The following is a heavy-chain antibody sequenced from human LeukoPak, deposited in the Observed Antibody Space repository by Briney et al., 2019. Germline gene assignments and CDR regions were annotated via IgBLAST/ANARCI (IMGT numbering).Heavy chain of an antibody. D-gene: IGHD4-17*01. CDR3: ATFGDYGTGFDY. CDR1: IHIFATHG. CDR2: ITPNNGNT. J-gene: IGHJ4*02. Sequence: ASVKVSCKASIHIFATHGVSWVRQAPGQRPEWMGWITPNNGNTKCSQNLQGRVTMTTDTSTTTVYMELRSLRSDDTAVYYCATFGDYGTGFDYWGQGTLVTVSS. V-gene: IGHV1-18*01.